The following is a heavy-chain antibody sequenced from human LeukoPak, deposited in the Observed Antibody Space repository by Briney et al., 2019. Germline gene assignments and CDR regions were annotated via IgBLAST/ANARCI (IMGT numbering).Heavy chain of an antibody. D-gene: IGHD3-10*01. Sequence: ASVKVSCKASGGTFSSYAISWVRQAPGQGLEWMGIINPSGGSTSYAQKFQGRVTMTRDTSTSTVYMELSSLRSEDTAVYYCARGYYGSGSPYYFDYWGQGTLVTVSS. CDR3: ARGYYGSGSPYYFDY. CDR2: INPSGGST. V-gene: IGHV1-46*01. J-gene: IGHJ4*02. CDR1: GGTFSSYA.